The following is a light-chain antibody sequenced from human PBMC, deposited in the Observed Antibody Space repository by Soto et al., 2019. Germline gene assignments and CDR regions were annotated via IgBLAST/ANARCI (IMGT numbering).Light chain of an antibody. CDR1: QSVSSSY. V-gene: IGKV3-20*01. CDR2: GAS. CDR3: QQYGST. J-gene: IGKJ1*01. Sequence: EIVLTQSPGTLSLSPGERATLSCRASQSVSSSYLAWYQQKPGQAPRLLIYGASSRATGIPDRFSGSGSGTDFTLTISRLEAEDFAVYYCQQYGSTFGQGNKVEIK.